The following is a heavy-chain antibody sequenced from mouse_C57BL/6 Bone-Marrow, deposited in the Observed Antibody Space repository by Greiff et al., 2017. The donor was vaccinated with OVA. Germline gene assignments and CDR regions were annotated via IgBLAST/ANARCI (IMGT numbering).Heavy chain of an antibody. Sequence: DVQLQESGAELVKPGASVKLSCTASGFNIKDYYMHWVKQRTEQGLEWIGRIDPEDGETKYAPKFLGKATITADTSSNTAYLQLSSLTSEDTAVYYCAPHGAMDYWGQGTSVTVSS. D-gene: IGHD6-1*01. CDR2: IDPEDGET. CDR1: GFNIKDYY. CDR3: APHGAMDY. J-gene: IGHJ4*01. V-gene: IGHV14-2*01.